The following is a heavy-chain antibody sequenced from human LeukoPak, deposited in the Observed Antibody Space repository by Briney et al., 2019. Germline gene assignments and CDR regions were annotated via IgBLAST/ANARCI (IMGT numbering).Heavy chain of an antibody. CDR2: ISYDGSNK. D-gene: IGHD3-10*01. CDR3: AKDDTMVRGVIQSYFDY. Sequence: GGSLRLSCAASGFGFSRYGMHWVRQAPGKGLEWVAVISYDGSNKYYADSVKGRFTISRDNSKNTLYLQMNSLRAEDTAVYYCAKDDTMVRGVIQSYFDYWGQGTLVTVSS. V-gene: IGHV3-30*18. J-gene: IGHJ4*02. CDR1: GFGFSRYG.